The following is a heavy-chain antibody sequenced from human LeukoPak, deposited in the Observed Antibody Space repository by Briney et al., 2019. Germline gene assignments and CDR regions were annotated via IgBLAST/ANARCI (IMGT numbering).Heavy chain of an antibody. CDR3: AREDYGDYGWFDP. J-gene: IGHJ5*02. Sequence: GGSLRLSCAASGLTFSSYSMNWVRQAPGKGLEWVSSISSSSSYIYYADSVKGRFTISRDNAKNSLYLQMNSLRAEDTAVYYCAREDYGDYGWFDPWGQGTLVTVSS. CDR2: ISSSSSYI. D-gene: IGHD4-17*01. CDR1: GLTFSSYS. V-gene: IGHV3-21*01.